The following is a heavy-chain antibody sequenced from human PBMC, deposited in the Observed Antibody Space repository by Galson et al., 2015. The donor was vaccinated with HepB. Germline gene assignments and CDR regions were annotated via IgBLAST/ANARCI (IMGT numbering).Heavy chain of an antibody. D-gene: IGHD1-26*01. CDR2: IYYSGNT. V-gene: IGHV4-39*01. Sequence: ETLSLTCTVSGGSISSSSYYWGWVRQPPGKGLEWIGSIYYSGNTYYNPSLKSRVTISIDTSKNQFSLRLTSVTAADTAVYYCARHGSLTGGYYWGQGTLVTVSS. CDR3: ARHGSLTGGYY. J-gene: IGHJ4*02. CDR1: GGSISSSSYY.